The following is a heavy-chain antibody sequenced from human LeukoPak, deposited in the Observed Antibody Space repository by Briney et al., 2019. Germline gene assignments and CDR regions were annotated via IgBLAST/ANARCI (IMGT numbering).Heavy chain of an antibody. CDR2: ISDSGGYT. CDR1: GFIFNDYF. CDR3: AKGGSYRSQPYFDY. D-gene: IGHD3-16*02. V-gene: IGHV3-23*01. J-gene: IGHJ4*02. Sequence: GGSLRLSCAASGFIFNDYFMGWIRQTPGKGLEWVSSISDSGGYTFYADSVKGRFTISRDNSKNTVYLQMNSLRAEDTAVYYCAKGGSYRSQPYFDYWGQGTPVTVFS.